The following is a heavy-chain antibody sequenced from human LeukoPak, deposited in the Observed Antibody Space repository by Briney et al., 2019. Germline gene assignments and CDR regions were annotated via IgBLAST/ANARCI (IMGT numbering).Heavy chain of an antibody. J-gene: IGHJ6*02. V-gene: IGHV3-30-3*01. CDR2: ISYDGSNK. D-gene: IGHD4-11*01. Sequence: GGSLRLSCAASGFTFSSYAMHWVRQTPGKGLEWVAVISYDGSNKYYADSVKGRFTISRDNSKNTLYLQMNSLRAEDTAVYYCARDATTVTPLPNLYYYYGMDVWGQGTTVTVSS. CDR3: ARDATTVTPLPNLYYYYGMDV. CDR1: GFTFSSYA.